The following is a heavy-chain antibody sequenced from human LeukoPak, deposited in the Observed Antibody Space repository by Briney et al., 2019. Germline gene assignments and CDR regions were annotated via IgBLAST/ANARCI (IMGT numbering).Heavy chain of an antibody. Sequence: GGSLRLSCAASGFTFSSYAMHWVRQAPGKGLEWVAVISHDGSNEYYADSVKGRFTISRDNAKNSLYLQMNSLRAEDTALYYCAKDLDSSGWEYDAFDIWGQGTMVTVSS. V-gene: IGHV3-30-3*01. CDR2: ISHDGSNE. CDR3: AKDLDSSGWEYDAFDI. CDR1: GFTFSSYA. J-gene: IGHJ3*02. D-gene: IGHD6-19*01.